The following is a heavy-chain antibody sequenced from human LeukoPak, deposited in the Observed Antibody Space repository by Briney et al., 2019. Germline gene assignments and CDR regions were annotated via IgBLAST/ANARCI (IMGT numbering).Heavy chain of an antibody. CDR3: ARDSSWYVAFDY. CDR1: GYTFTSYY. Sequence: ASVKVSCKASGYTFTSYYMHWVRQAPGQGLEWMGIINPSGGSTSYAQKFQGRVTMTRDMSTSTVYMELSSLRSEDTAVYYCARDSSWYVAFDYWGQGTMVTVSS. J-gene: IGHJ3*01. D-gene: IGHD6-13*01. CDR2: INPSGGST. V-gene: IGHV1-46*01.